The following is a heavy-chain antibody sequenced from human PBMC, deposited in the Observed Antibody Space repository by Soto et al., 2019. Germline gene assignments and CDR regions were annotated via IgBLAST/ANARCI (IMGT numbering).Heavy chain of an antibody. V-gene: IGHV1-2*02. CDR1: GYNFNGYY. D-gene: IGHD2-15*01. CDR2: IVPNSGGT. CDR3: ARRFLYCSDGACYVDS. Sequence: QVQLVQSGAEVKKPGASVKVSCKASGYNFNGYYLHWVRQAPGQGLEWMGWIVPNSGGTNYAQKFQGRVTLTRDTSISTTYMELSSLTSDDTAVYYCARRFLYCSDGACYVDSWGQGTLVTVSS. J-gene: IGHJ4*02.